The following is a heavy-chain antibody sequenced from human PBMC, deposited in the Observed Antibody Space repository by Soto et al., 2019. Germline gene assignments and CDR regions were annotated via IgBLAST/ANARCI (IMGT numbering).Heavy chain of an antibody. Sequence: QVQLVESGGGVVQPGRSLRLSCAASGFTFSSYGMHWVRQAPGKGLEWVAVIWYDGSNKYYADSVKGRFTISRDNSKNTLYLQMNSLRAEDTAVYYCARDPADYGANDAFDIWGQGTMVTVSS. V-gene: IGHV3-33*01. J-gene: IGHJ3*02. CDR3: ARDPADYGANDAFDI. CDR1: GFTFSSYG. D-gene: IGHD4-17*01. CDR2: IWYDGSNK.